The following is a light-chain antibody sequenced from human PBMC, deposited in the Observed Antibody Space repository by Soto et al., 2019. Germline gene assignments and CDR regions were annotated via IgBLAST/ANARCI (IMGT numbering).Light chain of an antibody. CDR3: ASYAGSRTYV. J-gene: IGLJ1*01. V-gene: IGLV2-23*02. CDR1: SDIGNYNL. Sequence: QSALTQPASVSGSPGQSVTISCSGSDIGNYNLVSWYQHPPGRAPKLLIFEVTMRPSGISDRFSGSKSASTASLTISGLQAEDEGDYYCASYAGSRTYVFGSGTKSPS. CDR2: EVT.